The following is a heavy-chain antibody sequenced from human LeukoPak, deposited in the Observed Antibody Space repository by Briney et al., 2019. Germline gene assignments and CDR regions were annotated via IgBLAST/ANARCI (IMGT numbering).Heavy chain of an antibody. CDR2: IKSKGDGETT. V-gene: IGHV3-15*01. CDR3: ATDLGLTMIRGVLVS. J-gene: IGHJ4*02. CDR1: GFTFTNAW. Sequence: KSGGFLRLSCAASGFTFTNAWMSWVRQAPGKGLEWVGRIKSKGDGETTDYTAPVKGRFTMSRDDSKATLYLQMNYVIVEDTAVYFCATDLGLTMIRGVLVSWGQGALVSVSP. D-gene: IGHD3-10*01.